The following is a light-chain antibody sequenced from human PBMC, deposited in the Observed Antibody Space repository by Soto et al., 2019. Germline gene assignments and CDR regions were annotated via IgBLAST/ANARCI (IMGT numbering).Light chain of an antibody. CDR3: CSHAGNYTWV. CDR1: SSDVGGYDY. CDR2: DVR. V-gene: IGLV2-11*01. J-gene: IGLJ2*01. Sequence: QSALTQPRSVSGSPGQSVTISCTGTSSDVGGYDYVSWYQQHPGKAPNLVIYDVRNRPSGVPNRFSGSKSGNTASLTISGLQAEDESDYYCCSHAGNYTWVFGGGTQLTVL.